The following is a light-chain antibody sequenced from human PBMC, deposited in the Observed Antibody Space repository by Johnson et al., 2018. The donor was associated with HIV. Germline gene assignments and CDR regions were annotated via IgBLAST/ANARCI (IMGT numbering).Light chain of an antibody. V-gene: IGLV1-51*02. Sequence: QSVLTQPPSVSAAPGQKVTISCSGSSSTIGNNYVSWYQLLPGTALKLLLYKNDKRPSGITDRFSGSKSGTSDTLAITGLQTGDTADYYCGTWDTSLCVYVFGTGIKVTV. J-gene: IGLJ1*01. CDR1: SSTIGNNY. CDR2: KND. CDR3: GTWDTSLCVYV.